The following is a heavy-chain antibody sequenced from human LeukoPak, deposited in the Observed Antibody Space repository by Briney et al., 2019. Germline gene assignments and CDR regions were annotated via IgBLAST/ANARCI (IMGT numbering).Heavy chain of an antibody. CDR1: DGSISSYF. CDR3: ARGAGNYYFYGMDV. CDR2: IYYSGST. J-gene: IGHJ6*02. Sequence: SETLSLTCTVSDGSISSYFWSWIRQPPGKGLEWIGHIYYSGSTNYNPSLKSRVTVSVDTSKNQFSLKLSSVTAADTAVYYCARGAGNYYFYGMDVWGQGTTVTVSS. V-gene: IGHV4-59*01.